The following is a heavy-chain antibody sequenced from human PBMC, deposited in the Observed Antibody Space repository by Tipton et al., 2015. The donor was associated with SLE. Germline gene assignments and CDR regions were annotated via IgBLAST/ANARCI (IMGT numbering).Heavy chain of an antibody. CDR1: GGSFSGYY. J-gene: IGHJ5*02. CDR3: ATKAGLGWFDP. D-gene: IGHD3-16*01. CDR2: INHSGST. V-gene: IGHV4-34*01. Sequence: TLSLTCAVYGGSFSGYYWSWIRQSPGKGLEWIGEINHSGSTNYNPSLKSRVTISVDTSKNQFSLRLSSVTAADTAVYYCATKAGLGWFDPWGQGTLVTVSS.